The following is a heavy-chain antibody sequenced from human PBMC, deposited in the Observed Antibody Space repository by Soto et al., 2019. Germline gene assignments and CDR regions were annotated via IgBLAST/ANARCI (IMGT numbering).Heavy chain of an antibody. CDR2: INHSGST. J-gene: IGHJ5*02. Sequence: QVQLQQWGAGLLKPSETLSLTCAVYGGSFSGYYWSWIRQPPGKGLEWIGEINHSGSTNYNPSLKSRVTISVDTSKNQFSLKLSSVTAADTAVYYCARTPTVQLLYWFDPWGQGTLVTVSS. CDR1: GGSFSGYY. CDR3: ARTPTVQLLYWFDP. D-gene: IGHD2-2*01. V-gene: IGHV4-34*01.